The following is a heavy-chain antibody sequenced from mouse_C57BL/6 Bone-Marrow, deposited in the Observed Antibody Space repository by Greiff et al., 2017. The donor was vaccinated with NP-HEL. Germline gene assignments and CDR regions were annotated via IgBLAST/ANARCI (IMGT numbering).Heavy chain of an antibody. CDR2: IYPRDGST. J-gene: IGHJ2*01. V-gene: IGHV1-78*01. Sequence: QVQLQQSDAELVKPGASVKISCKVSGYTFTDHTIHWMKQRPEQGLEWIGYIYPRDGSTKYNEKFKGKATLTADTSSSTAYMQLNSLTSEDSAVYVCGRYSAGRGYYFDDWGQGTTLTVSS. CDR1: GYTFTDHT. D-gene: IGHD3-1*01. CDR3: GRYSAGRGYYFDD.